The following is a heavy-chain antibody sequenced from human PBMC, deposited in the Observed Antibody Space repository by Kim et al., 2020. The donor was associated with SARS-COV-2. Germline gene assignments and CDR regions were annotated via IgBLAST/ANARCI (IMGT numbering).Heavy chain of an antibody. J-gene: IGHJ4*02. CDR1: GGTFSSYA. CDR3: ARDGGILAVAGDHGPFDY. CDR2: IIPIFGTA. V-gene: IGHV1-69*13. Sequence: SVKVSCKASGGTFSSYAISWVRQAPGQGLEWMGGIIPIFGTANYAQKFQGRVTITADESTSTAYMELSSLRSEDTAVYYCARDGGILAVAGDHGPFDYWGQGTLVTVSS. D-gene: IGHD6-19*01.